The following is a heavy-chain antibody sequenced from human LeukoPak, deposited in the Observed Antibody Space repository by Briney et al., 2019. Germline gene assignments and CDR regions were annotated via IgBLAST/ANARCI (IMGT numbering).Heavy chain of an antibody. J-gene: IGHJ5*02. CDR2: IYYSGST. Sequence: SETLSLTCTVSGGSISSYYWSWIRQPPGKGLEWIGYIYYSGSTNYNPSLKGRVTISVDTSKNQFSLKLSSVTAADTAVYYCARHVVPRIGSHSSGWYCWFDPWGQGTLVTVSS. CDR1: GGSISSYY. CDR3: ARHVVPRIGSHSSGWYCWFDP. D-gene: IGHD6-13*01. V-gene: IGHV4-59*08.